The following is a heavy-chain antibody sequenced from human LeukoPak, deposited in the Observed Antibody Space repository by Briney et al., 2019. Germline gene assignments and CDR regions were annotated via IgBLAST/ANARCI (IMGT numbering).Heavy chain of an antibody. V-gene: IGHV3-30*04. Sequence: GGSLRLSCAASGFTFSNYAMHWVRQALGKGLEWVTVISYDGSYKDNADSVKGRFTISRDNSKNTLYLQMNSLRTEDTAVYSCAGVNRRVSGYYYYYMDVWGKGTTVTVSS. CDR2: ISYDGSYK. J-gene: IGHJ6*03. CDR1: GFTFSNYA. CDR3: AGVNRRVSGYYYYYMDV. D-gene: IGHD6-6*01.